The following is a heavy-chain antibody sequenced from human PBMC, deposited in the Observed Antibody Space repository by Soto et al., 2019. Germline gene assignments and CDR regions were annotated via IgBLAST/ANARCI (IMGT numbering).Heavy chain of an antibody. CDR2: IGGGVGSA. J-gene: IGHJ4*02. CDR1: GFTFSTYA. CDR3: AKDRYCRGGSCYSDFDY. Sequence: LRLSCAASGFTFSTYAMSWVRQAPGKGLEWVSAIGGGVGSAYYADSVKGRFTISRDNSKNTLYLQMNSMRAEDTAVYYCAKDRYCRGGSCYSDFDYGGQGTLVTVSS. V-gene: IGHV3-23*01. D-gene: IGHD2-15*01.